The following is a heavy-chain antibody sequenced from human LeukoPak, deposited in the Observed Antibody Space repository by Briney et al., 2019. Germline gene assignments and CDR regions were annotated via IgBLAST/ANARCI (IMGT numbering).Heavy chain of an antibody. CDR3: ASLDCSSTSCYPSSH. CDR2: IYTSGST. V-gene: IGHV4-4*07. Sequence: SETLSLTCTVSGGSISSYYWSWIRQPAGKGLEWIGRIYTSGSTNYNPSLKSRVTMSVDTSKNQFSLKLSSVTAADTAVYYCASLDCSSTSCYPSSHWGQGSMVTVSS. CDR1: GGSISSYY. J-gene: IGHJ4*02. D-gene: IGHD2-2*01.